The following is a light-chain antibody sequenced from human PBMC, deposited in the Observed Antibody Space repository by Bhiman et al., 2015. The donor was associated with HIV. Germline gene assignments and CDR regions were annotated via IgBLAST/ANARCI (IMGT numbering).Light chain of an antibody. Sequence: QSALTQPASVSGSPGQSITISCTGTSNDVGGYDYVSWYQQYPGKAPKLMIYDVSNRPSGVPNRFSGSKSDNTASLTISGLQAEDEADYYCSSYTTSSTYVFGTGTKVTVL. V-gene: IGLV2-14*03. CDR1: SNDVGGYDY. CDR3: SSYTTSSTYV. J-gene: IGLJ1*01. CDR2: DVS.